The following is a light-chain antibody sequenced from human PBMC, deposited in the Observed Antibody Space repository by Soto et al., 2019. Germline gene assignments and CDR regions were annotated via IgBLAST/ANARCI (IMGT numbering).Light chain of an antibody. CDR1: QSVRYN. CDR3: QQYKNWPPLT. V-gene: IGKV3-15*01. Sequence: EIVMTQSPATLSVSPGETATLSCRASQSVRYNLAWYQPKPGQGPRLLIYGAFTRATGIPARFSGSGSGTEFTLTISSLQSEDFAVYYCQQYKNWPPLTCGGGTKVEIK. CDR2: GAF. J-gene: IGKJ4*01.